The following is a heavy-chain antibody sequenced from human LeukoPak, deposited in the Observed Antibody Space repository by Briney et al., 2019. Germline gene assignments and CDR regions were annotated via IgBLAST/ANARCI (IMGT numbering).Heavy chain of an antibody. Sequence: ASVTVSCKASGYTFTGYYMHWVRQAPGQGLEWMGWINPNSGGTNYAQKFQGRVTMTRDTSISTAYMELSRLRSDDTAVYYCARDLEWLYPGGAFDIWGQGTMVTVSS. V-gene: IGHV1-2*02. J-gene: IGHJ3*02. D-gene: IGHD3-3*01. CDR3: ARDLEWLYPGGAFDI. CDR1: GYTFTGYY. CDR2: INPNSGGT.